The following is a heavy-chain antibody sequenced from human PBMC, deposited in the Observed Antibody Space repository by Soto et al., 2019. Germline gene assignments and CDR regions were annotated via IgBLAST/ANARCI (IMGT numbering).Heavy chain of an antibody. CDR3: AKVPFDYYDSSGYYYVSYFDY. D-gene: IGHD3-22*01. CDR1: GFTFSSYA. CDR2: ISGSGGST. Sequence: PGGSLRLSCAASGFTFSSYAMSWVRQAPGKGLEWVSAISGSGGSTYYADSVKGRFTISRDNSKNTLYLQMNSLRAEDTAVYYCAKVPFDYYDSSGYYYVSYFDYWGQGTLVTLSS. J-gene: IGHJ4*02. V-gene: IGHV3-23*01.